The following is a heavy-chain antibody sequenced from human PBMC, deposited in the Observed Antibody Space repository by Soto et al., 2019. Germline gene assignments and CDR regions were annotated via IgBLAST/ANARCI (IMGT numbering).Heavy chain of an antibody. V-gene: IGHV4-30-4*01. D-gene: IGHD2-2*01. J-gene: IGHJ1*01. CDR3: ARVRRYCSSTSCLLGYFQH. Sequence: SETLSLTCTVSGGSISSGDYYWSWIRQPPGKGLEWIGYIYYSGSTYYNPSLKSRVTISVDTSKNQFSLKLSSVTAADTAVYYCARVRRYCSSTSCLLGYFQHWGQGTLVTVSS. CDR1: GGSISSGDYY. CDR2: IYYSGST.